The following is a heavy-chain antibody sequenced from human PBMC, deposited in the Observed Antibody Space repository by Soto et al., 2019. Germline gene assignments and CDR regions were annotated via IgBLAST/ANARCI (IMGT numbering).Heavy chain of an antibody. V-gene: IGHV1-46*03. J-gene: IGHJ6*03. CDR1: GYTFTSYY. Sequence: ASVKVSCKASGYTFTSYYMHWVRQAPGQGLEWMGIINPSGGSTSYAQKFQGRVTMTRDRSTSTVYMELSSLRSEDTAVYYCARADRALGYCSSTSCPYYYYMDVWGKGTTVTVSS. CDR3: ARADRALGYCSSTSCPYYYYMDV. D-gene: IGHD2-2*01. CDR2: INPSGGST.